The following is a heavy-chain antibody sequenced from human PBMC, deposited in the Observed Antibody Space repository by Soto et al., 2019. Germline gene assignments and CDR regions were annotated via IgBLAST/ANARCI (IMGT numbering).Heavy chain of an antibody. CDR2: MNPNSGNT. CDR3: ARAHSSGYYRGTFDY. D-gene: IGHD3-22*01. J-gene: IGHJ4*02. V-gene: IGHV1-8*01. Sequence: ASVKVSCKASGYTFTSYDINWVRQATGQGLEWMGRMNPNSGNTGYAQKFQGRVTMTRNTSTSTAYMELSSLRPEDTAVYYCARAHSSGYYRGTFDYWGQGTLVTVSS. CDR1: GYTFTSYD.